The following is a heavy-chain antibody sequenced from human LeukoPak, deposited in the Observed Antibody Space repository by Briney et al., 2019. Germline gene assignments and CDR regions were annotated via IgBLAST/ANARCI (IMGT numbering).Heavy chain of an antibody. J-gene: IGHJ3*02. Sequence: SVKVSCKASGGTFSSYAISWVRQAPGQGLECMGGIIPIFGTANYAQKFQGRVTITADESTGTAYMELSRLRSEDTAVYDCARLKAFDIWGQGRMVTVSS. D-gene: IGHD3-16*01. CDR2: IIPIFGTA. V-gene: IGHV1-69*13. CDR1: GGTFSSYA. CDR3: ARLKAFDI.